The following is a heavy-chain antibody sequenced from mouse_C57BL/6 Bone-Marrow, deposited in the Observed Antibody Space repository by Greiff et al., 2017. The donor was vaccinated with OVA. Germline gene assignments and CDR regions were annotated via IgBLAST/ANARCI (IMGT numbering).Heavy chain of an antibody. CDR2: IHPNSGST. CDR3: AIWLRRFAY. J-gene: IGHJ3*01. V-gene: IGHV1-64*01. Sequence: QVQLQQPGAELVKPGASVKLSCKASGYTFTSYWMHWVKQRPGQGLEWIGMIHPNSGSTNYNEKFKSKATLTVDKSSSPAYMQLSSLTSEDSAVYYCAIWLRRFAYWGQGTLVTVSA. D-gene: IGHD2-2*01. CDR1: GYTFTSYW.